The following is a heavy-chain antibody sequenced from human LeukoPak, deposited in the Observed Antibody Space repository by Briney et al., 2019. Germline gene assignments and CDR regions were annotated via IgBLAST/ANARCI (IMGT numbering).Heavy chain of an antibody. CDR3: AREGSSSWSVDY. J-gene: IGHJ4*02. Sequence: GGSLRLSCEASGFTFSSSEMNWVRQAPGKGLEWVSYISRRSTTIYYADSVKGRFTISRDNVKNSMYLQMNSLRVDDTAVYYCAREGSSSWSVDYWGQGTLVTVSS. D-gene: IGHD6-13*01. CDR2: ISRRSTTI. V-gene: IGHV3-48*03. CDR1: GFTFSSSE.